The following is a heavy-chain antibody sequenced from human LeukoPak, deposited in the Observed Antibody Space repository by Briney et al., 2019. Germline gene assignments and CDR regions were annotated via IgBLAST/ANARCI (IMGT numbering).Heavy chain of an antibody. V-gene: IGHV4-38-2*02. D-gene: IGHD6-13*01. Sequence: PSETLSLTCTVSGYSISSGYYWGWIRQPPGKGLEWIGSIYYSGSTYYNPSLKSRVTMSVDTSKNQFSLKLSSVTAVDTAVYYCARTPSRGDFDYWGQGTLVTVSS. CDR2: IYYSGST. CDR1: GYSISSGYY. J-gene: IGHJ4*02. CDR3: ARTPSRGDFDY.